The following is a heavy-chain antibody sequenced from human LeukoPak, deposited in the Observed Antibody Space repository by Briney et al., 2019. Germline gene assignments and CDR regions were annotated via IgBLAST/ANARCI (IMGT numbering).Heavy chain of an antibody. CDR2: INHSGST. Sequence: SETLSLTCAVYGGSFSGYYWSWIRQPPGKGLEWIGEINHSGSTNYNPSLKSRVTISVDTSKNQFSLKLSSVTAADTAVYYCARGLGSSSWYRGASGHWGQGTLVTVSS. CDR3: ARGLGSSSWYRGASGH. CDR1: GGSFSGYY. D-gene: IGHD6-13*01. J-gene: IGHJ4*02. V-gene: IGHV4-34*01.